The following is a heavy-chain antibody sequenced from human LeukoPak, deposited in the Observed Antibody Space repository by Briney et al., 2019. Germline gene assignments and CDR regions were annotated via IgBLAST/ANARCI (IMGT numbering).Heavy chain of an antibody. Sequence: GGSLRLSCAASGFTFSNYAMNWVRQAPGKGLEWVSGISGSGGNTYYADSVKGHFTISRDNSKNTLYVQLNSLRADDTAVYYCAKQKYGDLTYFDYWGQGALVTVSS. CDR2: ISGSGGNT. D-gene: IGHD2-21*02. V-gene: IGHV3-23*01. J-gene: IGHJ4*02. CDR1: GFTFSNYA. CDR3: AKQKYGDLTYFDY.